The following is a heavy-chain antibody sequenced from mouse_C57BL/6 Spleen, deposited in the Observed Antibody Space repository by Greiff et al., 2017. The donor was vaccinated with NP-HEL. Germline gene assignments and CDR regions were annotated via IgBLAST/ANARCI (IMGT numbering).Heavy chain of an antibody. J-gene: IGHJ2*01. CDR2: INPNNGGT. CDR3: AKVLYYFDY. CDR1: GYTFTDYN. Sequence: EVKLQESGPELVKPGASVKMSCKASGYTFTDYNMHWVKQSHGKSLEWIGYINPNNGGTSYNQKFKGKATLTVNKSSSTAYMELRSLTSEDSAVYYCAKVLYYFDYWGQGTTLTVSS. V-gene: IGHV1-22*01.